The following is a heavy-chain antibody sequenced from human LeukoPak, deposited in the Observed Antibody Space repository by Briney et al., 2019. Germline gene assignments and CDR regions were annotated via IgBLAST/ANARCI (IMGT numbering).Heavy chain of an antibody. CDR2: ISAYYGNT. D-gene: IGHD6-13*01. V-gene: IGHV1-18*01. J-gene: IGHJ4*02. Sequence: ASVTVSCKASVYTFTSYGISWVRQAPGQGLEWMGWISAYYGNTNYAQKLQGRVTMTTDTSTSTAYMELRSLRSDDAAVYYCARDSWAAATDYWGQGTLVPVSS. CDR3: ARDSWAAATDY. CDR1: VYTFTSYG.